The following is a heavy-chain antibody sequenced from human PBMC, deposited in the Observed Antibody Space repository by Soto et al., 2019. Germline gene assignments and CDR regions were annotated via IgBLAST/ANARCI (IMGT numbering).Heavy chain of an antibody. Sequence: EVQLLESGGGFVQPGGSLRLSCAASGFTFSNYAMSWVRQAPGKGLEWVSAITAYGDSTHYADSVKGRFTISRDSPKNALYLQTDSLRAEDTAVYYCAKVPLWYDSDWYPPPGFDPWGQGTLVTVSS. J-gene: IGHJ5*02. CDR1: GFTFSNYA. V-gene: IGHV3-23*01. CDR2: ITAYGDST. CDR3: AKVPLWYDSDWYPPPGFDP. D-gene: IGHD6-19*01.